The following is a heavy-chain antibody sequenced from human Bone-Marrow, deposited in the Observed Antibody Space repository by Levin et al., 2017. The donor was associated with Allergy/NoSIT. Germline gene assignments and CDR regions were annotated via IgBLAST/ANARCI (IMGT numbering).Heavy chain of an antibody. D-gene: IGHD5-12*01. J-gene: IGHJ3*02. CDR1: GYTFTGYY. V-gene: IGHV1-2*02. CDR2: INPNSGGT. CDR3: ARGGYSGYVFDAFDI. Sequence: ASVKVSCKASGYTFTGYYMHWVRQAPGQGLEWMGWINPNSGGTNYAQKFQGRVTMTRDTSISTAYMELSRLRSDDTAVYYCARGGYSGYVFDAFDIWGQGTMVTVSS.